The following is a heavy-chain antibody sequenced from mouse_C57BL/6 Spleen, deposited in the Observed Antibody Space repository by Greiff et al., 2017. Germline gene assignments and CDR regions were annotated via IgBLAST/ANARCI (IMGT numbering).Heavy chain of an antibody. D-gene: IGHD1-1*01. CDR2: INPSSGYT. CDR3: ARDYYGSSYFDY. CDR1: GYTFTSYW. Sequence: VQLQQSGAELAKPGASVKLSCKASGYTFTSYWMHWVKQRPGQGLEWIGYINPSSGYTKYNQKFKDKATVTADKSSSTAYMQLSSLTYEDSAVYYCARDYYGSSYFDYRGQGTTLTVST. J-gene: IGHJ2*01. V-gene: IGHV1-7*01.